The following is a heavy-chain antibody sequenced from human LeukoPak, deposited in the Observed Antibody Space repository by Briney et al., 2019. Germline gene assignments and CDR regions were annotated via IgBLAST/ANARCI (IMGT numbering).Heavy chain of an antibody. CDR1: GFTFSSYW. J-gene: IGHJ4*02. Sequence: GGSLRLSCAASGFTFSSYWMTWVRQAPGKGLEWVANIVPDGSEKYYVESVRGRFTISRDNAKNSLYLQMKSLRAEDTAVYYCARHRQWLVRGPHLFDYWGQGTLVTVSS. CDR3: ARHRQWLVRGPHLFDY. CDR2: IVPDGSEK. V-gene: IGHV3-7*01. D-gene: IGHD6-19*01.